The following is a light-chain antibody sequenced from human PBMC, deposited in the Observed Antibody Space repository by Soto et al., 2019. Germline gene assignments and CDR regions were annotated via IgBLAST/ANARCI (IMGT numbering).Light chain of an antibody. CDR1: QDISHY. CDR3: QKYYFAPLT. CDR2: AAS. V-gene: IGKV1-27*01. J-gene: IGKJ4*01. Sequence: DIQLTQSPSSLSASVGDRITITCRPSQDISHYLAWYQQKPGKAPKLLIYAASTLQSRVPTRFSGSRSGTEFTLTISSLLPEDVATYYCQKYYFAPLTFGGGTKVEIK.